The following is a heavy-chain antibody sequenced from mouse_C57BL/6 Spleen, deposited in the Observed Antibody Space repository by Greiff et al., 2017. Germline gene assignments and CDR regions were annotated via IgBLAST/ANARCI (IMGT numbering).Heavy chain of an antibody. CDR3: ARGPLWGDAMDY. CDR1: GYTFTSYW. Sequence: QVQLQQSGAELVKPGASVKLSCKASGYTFTSYWMQWVKQRPGQGLEWIGEIDPSDSYTNYNQKFKGKATLTVDTSSSTAYMQLSSLTSEDSAVYYCARGPLWGDAMDYWGQGTSVTVSS. V-gene: IGHV1-50*01. D-gene: IGHD1-1*01. J-gene: IGHJ4*01. CDR2: IDPSDSYT.